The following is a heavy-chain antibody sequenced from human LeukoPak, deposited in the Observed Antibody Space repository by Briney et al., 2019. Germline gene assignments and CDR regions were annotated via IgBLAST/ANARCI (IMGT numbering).Heavy chain of an antibody. CDR1: GVSINSNY. V-gene: IGHV3-66*01. CDR2: IYTGGST. Sequence: AGSAIRSWVNCGVSINSNYMGWRRQAPGKGLEWVSVIYTGGSTSYADSVKGRFTISRNSSKNTLFLQMNSLRAEDTAVYYCARASTLRTGDAHWGQGTLVTVSS. D-gene: IGHD7-27*01. CDR3: ARASTLRTGDAH. J-gene: IGHJ4*02.